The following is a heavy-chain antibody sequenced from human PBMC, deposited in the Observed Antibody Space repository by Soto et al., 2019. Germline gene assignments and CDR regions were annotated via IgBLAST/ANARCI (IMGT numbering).Heavy chain of an antibody. V-gene: IGHV4-4*02. D-gene: IGHD3-10*01. CDR1: GVSISSGNW. CDR3: GRLVYDTRLNYMYFDF. Sequence: QVKLQESGPGLATPSGTLSLTCAVSGVSISSGNWWTWVRQSPQRGLEYIGEIFHDGTANYYPSFEIRVAISVDTSKNQFSLKLTSVTAADTAIYFCGRLVYDTRLNYMYFDFWGQGTLVTVSS. J-gene: IGHJ4*02. CDR2: IFHDGTA.